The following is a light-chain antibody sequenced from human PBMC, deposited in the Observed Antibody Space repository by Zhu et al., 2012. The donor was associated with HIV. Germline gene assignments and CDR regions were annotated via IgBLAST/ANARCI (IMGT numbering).Light chain of an antibody. CDR1: QGISNY. Sequence: DIQLTQSPSLLSASVGDRVTISCRASQGISNYLAWYHQKPGKAPKLLIYAASILQSGVPSRFSGSGSGTEFTLTISSLQPEDFATYYCQHLTIYPTFGGGSKVEMK. V-gene: IGKV1-9*01. CDR2: AAS. J-gene: IGKJ4*01. CDR3: QHLTIYPT.